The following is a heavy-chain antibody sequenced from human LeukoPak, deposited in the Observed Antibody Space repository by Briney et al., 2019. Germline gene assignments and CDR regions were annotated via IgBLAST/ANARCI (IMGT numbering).Heavy chain of an antibody. V-gene: IGHV1-69*04. J-gene: IGHJ4*02. D-gene: IGHD6-6*01. CDR1: GGTFSSYA. Sequence: AVKVSCKASGGTFSSYAISWVRQAPGQGLEWMGRIIPILGIANYAQKFQGRVTITADKSTSTAYMELSSLRSEDTAVYYCAARSSDFDYWGQGTLVTVSS. CDR2: IIPILGIA. CDR3: AARSSDFDY.